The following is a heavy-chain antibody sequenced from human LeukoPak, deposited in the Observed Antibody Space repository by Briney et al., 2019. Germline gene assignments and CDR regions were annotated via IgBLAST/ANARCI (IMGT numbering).Heavy chain of an antibody. CDR2: ISSSSSYI. V-gene: IGHV3-21*01. D-gene: IGHD3-22*01. J-gene: IGHJ5*02. Sequence: GGSLRLSCAASGFTFSSYSMNWVRQAPGKGLELVSSISSSSSYIYYADSVKGRFTISRDNAKNSLYLQMNSLRAEDTAVYYCARDYRREYYYDSSGYYISWGQGTLVTVSS. CDR3: ARDYRREYYYDSSGYYIS. CDR1: GFTFSSYS.